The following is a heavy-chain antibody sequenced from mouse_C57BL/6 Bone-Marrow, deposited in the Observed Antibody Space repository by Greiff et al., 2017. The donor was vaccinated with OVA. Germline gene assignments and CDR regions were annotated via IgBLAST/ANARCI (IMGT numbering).Heavy chain of an antibody. V-gene: IGHV5-16*01. D-gene: IGHD3-2*02. CDR2: INYDGSST. Sequence: EVQLVESEGGLVQPGSSMKLSCTASGFTFSDYYMAWVRQVPEKGLEWVANINYDGSSTYYLDSLKSRFIIARDNAKNILYLQMSSLKSDDTATDYCARDGSAGSFAYWGQGTLVTVSA. J-gene: IGHJ3*01. CDR1: GFTFSDYY. CDR3: ARDGSAGSFAY.